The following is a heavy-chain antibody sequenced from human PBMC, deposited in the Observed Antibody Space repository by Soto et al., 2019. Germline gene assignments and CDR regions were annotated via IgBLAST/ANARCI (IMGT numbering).Heavy chain of an antibody. J-gene: IGHJ4*02. D-gene: IGHD3-22*01. CDR2: INHSGST. V-gene: IGHV4-34*01. CDR3: ARAKYYYDSSGYYYY. CDR1: GGSFSGYY. Sequence: PSETLSLTCAVYGGSFSGYYWSWIRQPPGKGLEWIGEINHSGSTNYNPSLKSRVTISVDTSKNQFSLKLSSVTAADTAVYYCARAKYYYDSSGYYYYWGQGTLVTVS.